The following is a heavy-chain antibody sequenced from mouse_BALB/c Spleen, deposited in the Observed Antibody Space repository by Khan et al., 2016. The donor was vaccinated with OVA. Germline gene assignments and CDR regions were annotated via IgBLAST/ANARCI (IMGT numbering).Heavy chain of an antibody. D-gene: IGHD2-14*01. CDR3: EREGAYHRSDGWFAY. Sequence: QVQLKQSRAELARPGASVKMSCKASGYTFTSYTIHWVRQRPGQAPEWIGHINPSNDYTNYNQNFKDKATLTVDKSSTPASMQLSSLTSEDSAVYYCEREGAYHRSDGWFAYWGQGTLVTVSA. J-gene: IGHJ3*01. CDR2: INPSNDYT. CDR1: GYTFTSYT. V-gene: IGHV1-4*01.